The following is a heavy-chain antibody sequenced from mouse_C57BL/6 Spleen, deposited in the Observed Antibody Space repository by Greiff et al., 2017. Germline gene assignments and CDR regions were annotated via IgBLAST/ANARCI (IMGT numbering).Heavy chain of an antibody. Sequence: VHVKQSGPELVKPGASVKMSCKASGYTFTDYNMHWVKQSHGKSLEWIGYINPNNGGTSYNQKFKGKATLTVNKSSSTAYMELRSLTSEDSAVYYCARYPYYYGSSNYAMDYWGQGTSVTVSS. CDR1: GYTFTDYN. J-gene: IGHJ4*01. CDR3: ARYPYYYGSSNYAMDY. D-gene: IGHD1-1*01. V-gene: IGHV1-22*01. CDR2: INPNNGGT.